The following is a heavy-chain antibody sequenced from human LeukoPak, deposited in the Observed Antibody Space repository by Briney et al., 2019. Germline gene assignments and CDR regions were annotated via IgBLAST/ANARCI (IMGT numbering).Heavy chain of an antibody. CDR1: GGSISSGSYS. CDR3: ARFSPRAMGNYFDF. J-gene: IGHJ4*02. D-gene: IGHD7-27*01. CDR2: IYPRGST. V-gene: IGHV4-30-2*01. Sequence: SETLSLTCAISGGSISSGSYSWSWIRQPPGKGLEWIGYIYPRGSTYYNPSLKSRVTMSLDRSANQFSLNLSSVTAADTAVYYCARFSPRAMGNYFDFWGQGTLVTVSS.